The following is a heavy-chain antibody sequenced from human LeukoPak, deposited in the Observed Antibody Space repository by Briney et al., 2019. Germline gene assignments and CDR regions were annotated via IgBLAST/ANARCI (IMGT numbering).Heavy chain of an antibody. CDR1: GYSFTSYW. D-gene: IGHD3-10*01. CDR3: ARGLYSGTYYDCFDP. J-gene: IGHJ5*02. Sequence: GESLKISCKGSGYSFTSYWIGWVRQMPGKGLEWMGIIYPGDSDTRYSPSFQGQVTISADKSISTAYLQWSSLKASDTAMYYCARGLYSGTYYDCFDPWGQGTLVTVSS. CDR2: IYPGDSDT. V-gene: IGHV5-51*01.